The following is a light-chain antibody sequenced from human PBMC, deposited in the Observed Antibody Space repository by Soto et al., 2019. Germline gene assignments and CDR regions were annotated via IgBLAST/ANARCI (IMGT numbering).Light chain of an antibody. CDR3: LQDYTYPRT. J-gene: IGKJ1*01. CDR2: DAS. CDR1: QGIRND. Sequence: AIQMTQSPSSLSASVGDRVTITCRASQGIRNDLGWYQQKPGTAPKLLIYDASNLDSGIPLRFSGSGSGTDFTLTISSLQPEDFATYYCLQDYTYPRTFGQGTKVEIK. V-gene: IGKV1-6*01.